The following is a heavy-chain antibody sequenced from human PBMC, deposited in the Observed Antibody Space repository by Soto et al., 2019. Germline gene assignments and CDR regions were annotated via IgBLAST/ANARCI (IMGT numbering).Heavy chain of an antibody. V-gene: IGHV1-69*01. D-gene: IGHD1-26*01. CDR1: GGTFSSFT. CDR2: IIPIYGTA. J-gene: IGHJ6*02. Sequence: QVQLVQSGAEVKKPGSSVKVFCKASGGTFSSFTISWVRQAPGQGLEWMGGIIPIYGTANYAQKFQGRVTITADASTRTAYMELSSLRSEDTAVYYCAKDRRADWESYYYYAMDVWGQGTTVTVSS. CDR3: AKDRRADWESYYYYAMDV.